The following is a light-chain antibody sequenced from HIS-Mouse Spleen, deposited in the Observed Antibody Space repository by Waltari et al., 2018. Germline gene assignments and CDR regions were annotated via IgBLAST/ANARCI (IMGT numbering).Light chain of an antibody. Sequence: QSALTQPASVSGSPGQSITISCTGTSSDVGSYNLVSWYQQPPGKAPKLMIYEGSKRPPGVSHRFPGSKSGNTASLTISGLQAEDEADYYCCSYAGSSTWVFGGGTKLTVL. CDR2: EGS. J-gene: IGLJ3*02. V-gene: IGLV2-23*01. CDR3: CSYAGSSTWV. CDR1: SSDVGSYNL.